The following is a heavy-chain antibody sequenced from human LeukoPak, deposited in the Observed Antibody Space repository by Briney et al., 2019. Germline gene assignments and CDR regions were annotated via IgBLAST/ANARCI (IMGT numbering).Heavy chain of an antibody. CDR1: GYTFTGYY. V-gene: IGHV1-2*02. Sequence: ASVKVSCKASGYTFTGYYMHWVRQAPGQGLEWMGWINPNSGGTNHAQKFRGRVTMTRDTSISTAYMELSRLRSDDTAVYYCARVGSITISKGYFDYWGQGTLVTVSS. J-gene: IGHJ4*02. CDR2: INPNSGGT. CDR3: ARVGSITISKGYFDY. D-gene: IGHD3-9*01.